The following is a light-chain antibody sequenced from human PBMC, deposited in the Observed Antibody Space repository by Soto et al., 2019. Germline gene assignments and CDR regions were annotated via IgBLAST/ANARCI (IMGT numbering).Light chain of an antibody. V-gene: IGLV1-40*01. CDR2: GNN. Sequence: QSVLTQPPSVSGAPGQRVTISCTGSSSNIGAGYDVHWYQRLPGTAPKVLIYGNNNRPSWVPDRFSGSKSGTSASLAITGLQAEDEADYDCQSYDSSLSGSYVFGTGTKVTVL. J-gene: IGLJ1*01. CDR1: SSNIGAGYD. CDR3: QSYDSSLSGSYV.